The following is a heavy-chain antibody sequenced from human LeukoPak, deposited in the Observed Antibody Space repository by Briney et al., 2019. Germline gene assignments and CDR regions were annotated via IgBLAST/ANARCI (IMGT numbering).Heavy chain of an antibody. CDR2: IKQGGSEI. J-gene: IGHJ2*01. Sequence: GGSLRLSCAASGFTFNYYWMNWVRQAPGKGLEWVANIKQGGSEIYYVDSVKGRFTISRDNAKNSLYLQMNSLRAEDTAVYYCARDRSGSYGLDWYFDLWGRGTLVTVSS. D-gene: IGHD1-26*01. CDR3: ARDRSGSYGLDWYFDL. V-gene: IGHV3-7*01. CDR1: GFTFNYYW.